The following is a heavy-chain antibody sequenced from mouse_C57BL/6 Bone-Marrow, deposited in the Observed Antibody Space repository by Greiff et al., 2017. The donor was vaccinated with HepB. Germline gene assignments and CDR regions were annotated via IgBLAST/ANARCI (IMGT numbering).Heavy chain of an antibody. Sequence: VQLVESGAELARPGASVKMSCKASGYNFTSYTMHWVKHRPGQGLEWIGYINPSSGSTNYNQRFKDKATLTADKSSSTAYMQLTSLTSEDSAVYYCARTSLYYDYDGGFAYWGRGTRVTVSA. V-gene: IGHV1-4*01. CDR3: ARTSLYYDYDGGFAY. CDR1: GYNFTSYT. CDR2: INPSSGST. J-gene: IGHJ3*01. D-gene: IGHD2-4*01.